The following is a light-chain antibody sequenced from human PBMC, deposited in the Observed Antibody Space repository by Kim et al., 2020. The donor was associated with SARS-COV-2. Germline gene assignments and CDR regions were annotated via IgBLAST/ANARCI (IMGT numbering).Light chain of an antibody. CDR1: QTISSY. CDR2: AAS. CDR3: QQSYSTPYT. Sequence: GAVRDRVTITCRASQTISSYLNWYKHKPGKAPKHLIYAASSLQSGVPSRFNGSGSGTDFTLTFNSRQAEDVATYYCQQSYSTPYTFGQGTKLEI. J-gene: IGKJ2*01. V-gene: IGKV1-39*01.